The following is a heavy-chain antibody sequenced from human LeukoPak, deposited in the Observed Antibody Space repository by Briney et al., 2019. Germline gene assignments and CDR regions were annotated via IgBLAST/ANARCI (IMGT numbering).Heavy chain of an antibody. D-gene: IGHD2-15*01. CDR2: IYPGDSDT. Sequence: LGESLKISFKGSGYSFTTYWIGWVRQMPGRGLEWMGVIYPGDSDTRYSPSFQGQVTISADKSISTAYLQWSSLKASDTAMYYCARARYCSGGTCYPDYWGQGTLVTVSS. J-gene: IGHJ4*02. CDR3: ARARYCSGGTCYPDY. CDR1: GYSFTTYW. V-gene: IGHV5-51*01.